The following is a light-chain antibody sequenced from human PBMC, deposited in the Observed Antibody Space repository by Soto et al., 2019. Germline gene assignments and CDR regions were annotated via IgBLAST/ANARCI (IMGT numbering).Light chain of an antibody. CDR2: EVS. CDR1: SSDVGAYNY. J-gene: IGLJ3*02. CDR3: SSYTSTSTLCV. V-gene: IGLV2-14*01. Sequence: QSVLTQPASVSGSPGQSITISCTGTSSDVGAYNYVSWYQHHPGKAPKLMIYEVSHRPSGVSNRFSASKSVNTATLTISGLQAADEADYYCSSYTSTSTLCVFGGGTKLTVL.